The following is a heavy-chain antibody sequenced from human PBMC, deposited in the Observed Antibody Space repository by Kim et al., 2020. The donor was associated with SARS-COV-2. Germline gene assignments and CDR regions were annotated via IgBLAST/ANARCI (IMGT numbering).Heavy chain of an antibody. CDR3: ARGGRGIVGAESIII. CDR1: GGSISSYY. V-gene: IGHV4-59*01. CDR2: IYYSGST. J-gene: IGHJ3*02. D-gene: IGHD1-26*01. Sequence: SETLSLTCTVSGGSISSYYWSWIRQPPGKGLEWIGYIYYSGSTNYNPSLKSRVTISVDTSKNQFSLKLSSVTAADTAVYYCARGGRGIVGAESIIIWGQGTMVTVSS.